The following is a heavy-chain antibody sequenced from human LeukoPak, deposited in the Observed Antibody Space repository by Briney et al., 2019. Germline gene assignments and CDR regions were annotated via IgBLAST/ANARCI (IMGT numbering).Heavy chain of an antibody. CDR2: IYSRGDT. V-gene: IGHV3-66*01. CDR3: ARDQQADSSGYYSLSLDY. D-gene: IGHD3-22*01. CDR1: EFIVSINY. J-gene: IGHJ4*02. Sequence: PGGSLRLSCAASEFIVSINYMTWVRQAPGKGLEWVSLIYSRGDTKYADSVKGRFTISRDNSKNTLYLQMSSLRTEDTAVYYCARDQQADSSGYYSLSLDYWGQGTLVTVSS.